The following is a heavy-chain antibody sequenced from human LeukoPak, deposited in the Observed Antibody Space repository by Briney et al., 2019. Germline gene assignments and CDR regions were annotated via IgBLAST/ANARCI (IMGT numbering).Heavy chain of an antibody. CDR2: ISYDGSNK. D-gene: IGHD5-18*01. J-gene: IGHJ4*02. CDR1: GFTFSSYG. Sequence: GGSLRLSCAASGFTFSSYGMHWVRQAPGRGLEWVAVISYDGSNKYYADSVEGRFTISRDNSKNTLYLQMNSLRAEDTAVYYCAKGSPEWIQLWLPHFDYWGQGTLVTVSS. CDR3: AKGSPEWIQLWLPHFDY. V-gene: IGHV3-30*18.